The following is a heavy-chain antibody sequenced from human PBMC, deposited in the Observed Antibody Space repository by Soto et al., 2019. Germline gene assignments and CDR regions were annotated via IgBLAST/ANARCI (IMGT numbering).Heavy chain of an antibody. V-gene: IGHV2-70*13. CDR2: IDWDGDK. J-gene: IGHJ4*02. Sequence: CGPTLVNPTQTLTLTCTFSGFSLNASGMCLTWIRQPPGRALEWLATIDWDGDKYYTSSLATRLTISKDTSKNQVALTMTNMQPVDTGTYFCARMRGSYISPFDSWGQGALVTVSS. CDR1: GFSLNASGMC. CDR3: ARMRGSYISPFDS. D-gene: IGHD5-18*01.